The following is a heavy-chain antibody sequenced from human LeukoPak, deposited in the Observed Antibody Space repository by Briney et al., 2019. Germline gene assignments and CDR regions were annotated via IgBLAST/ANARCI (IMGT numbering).Heavy chain of an antibody. D-gene: IGHD3-9*01. CDR2: FDPEDGET. CDR3: ATGPSYDILRDYYYYYGMDV. Sequence: ASVKVSCKVSGYTLTELSMHWVRQAPGKGLEWMGGFDPEDGETIYAQKFQGRVTMNEDTSTDTAYMELSSLRSEDTAVYYCATGPSYDILRDYYYYYGMDVWGQGTTVTVSS. CDR1: GYTLTELS. V-gene: IGHV1-24*01. J-gene: IGHJ6*02.